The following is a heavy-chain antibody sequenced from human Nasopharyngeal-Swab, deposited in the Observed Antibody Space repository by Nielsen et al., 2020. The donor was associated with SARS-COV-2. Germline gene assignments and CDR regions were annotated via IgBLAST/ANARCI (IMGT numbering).Heavy chain of an antibody. V-gene: IGHV3-48*04. CDR3: AKDVDYDILTGSASN. D-gene: IGHD3-9*01. J-gene: IGHJ4*02. CDR2: ISSSSSTK. Sequence: GGSLRLSCAASGFTFSNYSMNWVRQAPGKGLEWVSYISSSSSTKYYADSVKGRFTISRDNAKNSLYLQMNSLRAEDTAVYYCAKDVDYDILTGSASNWGQGTLVTVSS. CDR1: GFTFSNYS.